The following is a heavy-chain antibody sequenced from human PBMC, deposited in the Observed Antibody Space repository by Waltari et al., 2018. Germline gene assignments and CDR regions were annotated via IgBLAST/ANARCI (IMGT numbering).Heavy chain of an antibody. CDR2: IYYSGST. Sequence: QLQLQESGPGLVKPSETLSLTCTVSGGSISSSSYYWGWIRQPPGKGLERIGSIYYSGSTYYNPSLKIRVTISVDTSKNQFSLKLVSVTAADTAVYYCARVMRNWFDPWGQGTLVTVSS. V-gene: IGHV4-39*07. J-gene: IGHJ5*02. CDR3: ARVMRNWFDP. CDR1: GGSISSSSYY. D-gene: IGHD2-8*01.